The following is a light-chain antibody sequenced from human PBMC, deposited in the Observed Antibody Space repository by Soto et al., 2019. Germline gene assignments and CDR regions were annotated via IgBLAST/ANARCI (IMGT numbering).Light chain of an antibody. Sequence: EIVLTQSPATLSLSPGERATLSCRASQSISSYLAWYQQKRGQAPRLLIYDTTNRATSIPPRFSGGGYGTDFTLTISSISPEDYAVYYCQQRSNWSPTFYGRNKEQIK. CDR2: DTT. J-gene: IGKJ4*01. V-gene: IGKV3-11*01. CDR3: QQRSNWSPT. CDR1: QSISSY.